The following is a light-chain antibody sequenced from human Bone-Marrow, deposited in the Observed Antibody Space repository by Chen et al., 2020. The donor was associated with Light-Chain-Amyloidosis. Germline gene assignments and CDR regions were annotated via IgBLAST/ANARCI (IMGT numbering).Light chain of an antibody. CDR1: DLPTKY. V-gene: IGLV3-25*03. CDR3: QSADSSVTYEVI. CDR2: RDT. Sequence: SYELTQPPSVSVSPGQTARITCSGDDLPTKYAYWYQQKPGQAPVLVIHRDTERPTGISERCSGSSSGTTTTLTSSGFQAEDEADYHCQSADSSVTYEVIFGGGTKLTVL. J-gene: IGLJ2*01.